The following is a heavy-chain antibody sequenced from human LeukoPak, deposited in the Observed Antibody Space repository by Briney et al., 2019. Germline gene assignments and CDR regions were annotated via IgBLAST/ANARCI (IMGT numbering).Heavy chain of an antibody. Sequence: GGSLRLSCAASGFTFNNYAMSWVRQAPGKGLEWVSVIYTGGSTYYADSVKGRFTISRDSSKNTLYLQMNSLRAEDTAVYYCARHDWFDPWGQGTLVTVSA. J-gene: IGHJ5*02. CDR1: GFTFNNYA. CDR2: IYTGGST. CDR3: ARHDWFDP. V-gene: IGHV3-66*04.